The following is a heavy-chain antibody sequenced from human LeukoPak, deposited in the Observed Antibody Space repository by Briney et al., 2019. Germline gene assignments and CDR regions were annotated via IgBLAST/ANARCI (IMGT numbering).Heavy chain of an antibody. CDR2: IYSSGST. D-gene: IGHD4-23*01. CDR1: GGSISSYY. J-gene: IGHJ4*02. CDR3: AGSDFDYGGNRPVDY. V-gene: IGHV4-4*07. Sequence: KPSETLSLTCTVSGGSISSYYWSWIRQPAGKGLEWIGRIYSSGSTNYNPSLKSRVTMSVDTSKNQFSLKLSSVTAADTAVYYCAGSDFDYGGNRPVDYWGQGTLVTVSS.